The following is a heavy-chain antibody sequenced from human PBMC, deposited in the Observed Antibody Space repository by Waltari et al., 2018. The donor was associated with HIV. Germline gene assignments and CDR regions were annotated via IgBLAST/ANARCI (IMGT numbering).Heavy chain of an antibody. CDR1: GFTFNNYG. Sequence: QVQLVESGGGVVQPAKSLRLSCAASGFTFNNYGRVWVGQGPGKGLELGAVIWYDGSKKYYADSVKRRFTIDKDNSKNTLHLQMNSLRAEDTAVYYCARVTGNTEGSWFDPWGQGTLVTVSS. V-gene: IGHV3-33*01. CDR3: ARVTGNTEGSWFDP. D-gene: IGHD1-7*01. CDR2: IWYDGSKK. J-gene: IGHJ5*02.